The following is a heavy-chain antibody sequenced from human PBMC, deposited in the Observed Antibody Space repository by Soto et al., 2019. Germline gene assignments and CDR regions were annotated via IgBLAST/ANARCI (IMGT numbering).Heavy chain of an antibody. CDR1: GGTFSRYA. J-gene: IGHJ2*01. D-gene: IGHD6-19*01. V-gene: IGHV1-69*12. CDR2: ITPIFGTP. Sequence: QVQLVQSGTEVKKPGSSVKVSCKASGGTFSRYAIIWVRQAPGQGLEWMGGITPIFGTPNYAQKFQGRVTITADGSTKTAYMELRRLRSEDTAVYYCAQTLGLAVSGPGRFDLWGRGTLVTVTS. CDR3: AQTLGLAVSGPGRFDL.